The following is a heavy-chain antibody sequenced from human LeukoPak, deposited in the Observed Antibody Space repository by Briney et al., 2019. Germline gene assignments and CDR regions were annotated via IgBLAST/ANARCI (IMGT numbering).Heavy chain of an antibody. J-gene: IGHJ3*02. CDR1: GGSISSYY. CDR3: ARRSTLYDAFDI. CDR2: IYYSGSA. Sequence: SETLSLTCTVSGGSISSYYWSWIRQPPGKGMEWIGYIYYSGSANYNPSLKTRVTISVDTSKNQFSLKLSSVTAADTAVYYCARRSTLYDAFDIWGQGTTVTVSS. V-gene: IGHV4-59*08. D-gene: IGHD6-13*01.